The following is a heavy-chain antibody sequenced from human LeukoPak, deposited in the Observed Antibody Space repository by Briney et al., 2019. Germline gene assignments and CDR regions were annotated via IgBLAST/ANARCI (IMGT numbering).Heavy chain of an antibody. CDR2: ISAYNGNT. D-gene: IGHD2-15*01. Sequence: ASVKVSCKASGYTFTSYGISWVRQAPGQGLEWMGWISAYNGNTNYAQKLQGRVTMTTDISTSTAYMELRSLRSDDTAVYYCARDPLVVVAATYYYYYGMDVWGQGTTVTVSS. V-gene: IGHV1-18*01. J-gene: IGHJ6*02. CDR3: ARDPLVVVAATYYYYYGMDV. CDR1: GYTFTSYG.